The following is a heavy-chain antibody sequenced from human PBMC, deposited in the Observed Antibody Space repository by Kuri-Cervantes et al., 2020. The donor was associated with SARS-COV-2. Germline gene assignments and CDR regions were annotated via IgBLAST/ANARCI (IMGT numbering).Heavy chain of an antibody. V-gene: IGHV3-30*18. Sequence: GESLKISCAASGFTFSSYGMHWVRQAPGKGLEWVAVISYDGGNKYYADSVKGRFTISRDNSKNTLYLQMNSLRAEGTAVYYCAKTYYDSSGLHWGQGTLVTVSS. J-gene: IGHJ4*02. D-gene: IGHD3-22*01. CDR2: ISYDGGNK. CDR3: AKTYYDSSGLH. CDR1: GFTFSSYG.